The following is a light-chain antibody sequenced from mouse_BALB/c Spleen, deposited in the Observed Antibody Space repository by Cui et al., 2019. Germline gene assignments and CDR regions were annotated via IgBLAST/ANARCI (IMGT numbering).Light chain of an antibody. CDR1: QDVGTA. CDR3: QQYSSYPLT. CDR2: WAS. J-gene: IGKJ4*01. Sequence: DIVMTQSHKFMSTSVGERVSITCKASQDVGTAVAWYQQKPGQSPKLLIYWASTRHTGVPDRFTGSGSGTDFTLTISNVQSEDLADYFCQQYSSYPLTFGSGTKLEIK. V-gene: IGKV6-23*01.